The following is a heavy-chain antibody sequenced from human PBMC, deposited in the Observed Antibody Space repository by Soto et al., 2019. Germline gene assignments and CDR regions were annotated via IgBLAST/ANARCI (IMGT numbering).Heavy chain of an antibody. CDR1: GLAFSNYA. J-gene: IGHJ6*03. V-gene: IGHV3-23*01. CDR2: ISGRDGST. Sequence: GGSLRLSCAASGLAFSNYAMSWVRQAPGKGLEWVSGISGRDGSTYYADSAKGRFTISRDNPKNTLYLQMNSLRAEDTAVYYCANGYYYNMDVWGKGTTVTVSS. CDR3: ANGYYYNMDV.